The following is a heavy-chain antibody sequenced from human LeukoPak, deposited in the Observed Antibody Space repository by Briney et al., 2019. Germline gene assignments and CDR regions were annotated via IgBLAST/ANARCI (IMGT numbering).Heavy chain of an antibody. CDR1: GFTFSSYW. D-gene: IGHD2-2*01. V-gene: IGHV3-74*01. Sequence: PGGSLRLSCAASGFTFSSYWMHWVRQAPGKGLVWVSRINSDGSSTSYADSVKGRFTISRDNAKNTLYLQMNSQRAEDTAVYYCAREGCLMCVVVPAALDYWGQGTLVTVSS. CDR2: INSDGSST. J-gene: IGHJ4*02. CDR3: AREGCLMCVVVPAALDY.